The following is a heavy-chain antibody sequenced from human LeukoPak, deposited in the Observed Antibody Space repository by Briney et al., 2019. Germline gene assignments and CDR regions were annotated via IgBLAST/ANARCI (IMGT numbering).Heavy chain of an antibody. CDR1: GFTFRNYA. CDR2: ISGSGYTT. Sequence: PGGSLRLSCVVSGFTFRNYAMNGLRQAPGKGRQWVSAISGSGYTTYYADSVKARFTISRDNSKNTLYLQMNSLSADDTAVYSCAKESHDGAGWDLDYWGQGTLVTVSS. J-gene: IGHJ4*02. V-gene: IGHV3-23*01. D-gene: IGHD4/OR15-4a*01. CDR3: AKESHDGAGWDLDY.